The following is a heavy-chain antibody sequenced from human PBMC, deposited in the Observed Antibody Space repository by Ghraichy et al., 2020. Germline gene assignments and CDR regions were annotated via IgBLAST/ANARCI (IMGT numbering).Heavy chain of an antibody. Sequence: ASVKVSCEASGYSFTAYYIHWVRQAPGQGLEWMGWINPKSGSTNFAQKFQDRVTLTSDTSISTAYMELSRLRSDDTAMYYCAGIYTGSYYFDYWGQGTLVTVSS. D-gene: IGHD1-26*01. CDR3: AGIYTGSYYFDY. CDR1: GYSFTAYY. V-gene: IGHV1-2*02. J-gene: IGHJ4*02. CDR2: INPKSGST.